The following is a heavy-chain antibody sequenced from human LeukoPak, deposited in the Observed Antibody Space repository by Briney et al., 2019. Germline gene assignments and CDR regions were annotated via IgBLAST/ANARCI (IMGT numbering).Heavy chain of an antibody. D-gene: IGHD3-9*01. CDR3: ARDILTGYSNFDY. V-gene: IGHV1-2*02. CDR2: INPNSGGT. CDR1: GYTFTGYY. Sequence: ASVKVSCKASGYTFTGYYMHWVRQAPGQGLEWMGWINPNSGGTNYAQKLQGRVTMTTDTSTSTAYMELRSLRSDDTAVYYCARDILTGYSNFDYWGQGTLVTVSS. J-gene: IGHJ4*02.